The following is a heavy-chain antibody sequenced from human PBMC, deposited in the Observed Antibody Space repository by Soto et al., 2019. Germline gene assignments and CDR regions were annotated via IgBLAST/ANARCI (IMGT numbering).Heavy chain of an antibody. V-gene: IGHV1-2*02. CDR1: GYTFTGYY. CDR2: INPETGAT. J-gene: IGHJ6*02. Sequence: QVQLVQSGADVKTPGASVRVSCKASGYTFTGYYVHWVREAPGQGLEWMGWINPETGATSYAQKFQGRVTLSWGTSINTAYLELSSLRFDDAAVYFCARERYQVISDGMDVWGQGTTVTVSS. D-gene: IGHD2-2*01. CDR3: ARERYQVISDGMDV.